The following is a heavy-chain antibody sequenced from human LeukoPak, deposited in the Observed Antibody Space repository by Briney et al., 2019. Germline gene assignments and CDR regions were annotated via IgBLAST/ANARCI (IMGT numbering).Heavy chain of an antibody. CDR1: GGSISSGGYS. J-gene: IGHJ6*02. CDR3: ARGYGLNGMDV. CDR2: IYHSGSA. Sequence: PSQTLSLTCAVSGGSISSGGYSWSWIRQPPGKGLEWIGYIYHSGSAYYNPSLKSRVTISVDRSKNQFSLKLSSVTAADTAVYYCARGYGLNGMDVWGQGTTVTVSS. D-gene: IGHD4-17*01. V-gene: IGHV4-30-2*01.